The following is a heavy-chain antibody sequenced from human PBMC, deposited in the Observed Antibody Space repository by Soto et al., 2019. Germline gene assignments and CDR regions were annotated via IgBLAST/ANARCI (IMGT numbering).Heavy chain of an antibody. Sequence: QVQLVESGGGVVQPGRSLRLSCAASGFTFSSYGMHWVRQAPGKGLEWVAVISYDGSNKYYADSVKGRFTISRDNSKNTLYLQMKSLRAEDTAVYYCAKDDLYDSSGYSLDYWGQGTLVTVSS. CDR2: ISYDGSNK. D-gene: IGHD3-22*01. CDR1: GFTFSSYG. J-gene: IGHJ4*02. V-gene: IGHV3-30*18. CDR3: AKDDLYDSSGYSLDY.